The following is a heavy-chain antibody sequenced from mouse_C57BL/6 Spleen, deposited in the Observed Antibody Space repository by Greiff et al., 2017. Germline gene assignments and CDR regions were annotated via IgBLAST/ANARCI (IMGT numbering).Heavy chain of an antibody. V-gene: IGHV1-82*01. Sequence: VQLVESGPELVKPGASVKISCKASGYAFSSSWMNWVKQRPGKGLEWIGRIYPGDGDTNYNGKFKGKATLTADKSSSTAYMQLSSLTSEDSAVYFCARSYDYDVDWFAYWGQGTLVTVSA. D-gene: IGHD2-4*01. J-gene: IGHJ3*01. CDR1: GYAFSSSW. CDR2: IYPGDGDT. CDR3: ARSYDYDVDWFAY.